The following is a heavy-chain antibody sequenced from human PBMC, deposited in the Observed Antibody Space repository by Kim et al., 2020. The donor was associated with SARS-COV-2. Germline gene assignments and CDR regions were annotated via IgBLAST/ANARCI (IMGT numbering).Heavy chain of an antibody. CDR3: ARDGGSYYFDN. CDR2: VNPNSGAT. D-gene: IGHD3-10*01. CDR1: GYMFTGHY. V-gene: IGHV1-2*06. Sequence: ASVKVSCKASGYMFTGHYLNWVRQAPGQELEWMGQVNPNSGATTYAQKFQGRVTMTRDTSISTAYMDLSSLTSDDTAVYYCARDGGSYYFDNWGQGTLVTVSS. J-gene: IGHJ4*02.